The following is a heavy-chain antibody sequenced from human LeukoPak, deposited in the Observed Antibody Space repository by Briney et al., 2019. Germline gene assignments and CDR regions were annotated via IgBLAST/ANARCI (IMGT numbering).Heavy chain of an antibody. V-gene: IGHV5-51*01. CDR3: ASCGEMATISSCYFDY. J-gene: IGHJ4*02. CDR1: RYSFTYYW. D-gene: IGHD5-24*01. Sequence: GESLKISCKGFRYSFTYYWIGWVRQRPGKGLEWMGIIYPGDSDTRYRPSFQGQVPISADKSISTAYLQWSSLRASDTAIYYCASCGEMATISSCYFDYWGQGTLVTVSS. CDR2: IYPGDSDT.